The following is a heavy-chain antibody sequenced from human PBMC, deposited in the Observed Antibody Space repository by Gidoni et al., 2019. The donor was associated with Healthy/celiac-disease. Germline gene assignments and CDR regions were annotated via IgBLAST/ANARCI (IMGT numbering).Heavy chain of an antibody. J-gene: IGHJ3*02. Sequence: QVQLQQWGAGLLKPSETLSLTCAAYGGSFSGYYWSWIRQPPGKGLEWIGEINHSGSTNYNPSLKSRVTISVDTSKNQFSLKLSSVTAADTAVYYCARGGIVVVISHAFDIWGQGTMVTVSS. D-gene: IGHD3-22*01. CDR1: GGSFSGYY. V-gene: IGHV4-34*01. CDR2: INHSGST. CDR3: ARGGIVVVISHAFDI.